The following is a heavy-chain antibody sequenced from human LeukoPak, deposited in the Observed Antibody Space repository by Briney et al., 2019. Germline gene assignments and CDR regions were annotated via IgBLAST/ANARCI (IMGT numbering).Heavy chain of an antibody. CDR1: GGSISSYY. CDR2: IYYSGST. J-gene: IGHJ5*02. CDR3: ARDDYDSSGYLPYNWFDP. D-gene: IGHD3-22*01. V-gene: IGHV4-59*12. Sequence: SETLSLTCTVSGGSISSYYWSWIRQPPGKGLEWIGYIYYSGSTNYNPSLKSRVTISVDTSKNQFSLKLSSVTAADTAVYYCARDDYDSSGYLPYNWFDPWGQGTLVTVSS.